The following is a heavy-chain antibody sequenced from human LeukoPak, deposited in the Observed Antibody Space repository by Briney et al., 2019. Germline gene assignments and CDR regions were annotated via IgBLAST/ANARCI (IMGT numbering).Heavy chain of an antibody. J-gene: IGHJ4*02. D-gene: IGHD3-10*01. CDR3: AGVWFGMYFDY. V-gene: IGHV4-34*01. CDR2: INHSGST. CDR1: GGSFSGYY. Sequence: SETLSLTCAVYGGSFSGYYWSWIRQPPGKGLEWIGEINHSGSTNYNPSLKSRVTISVDTSKNQFSLKLSSVTAADTAVYYCAGVWFGMYFDYWGQGTLVTVSS.